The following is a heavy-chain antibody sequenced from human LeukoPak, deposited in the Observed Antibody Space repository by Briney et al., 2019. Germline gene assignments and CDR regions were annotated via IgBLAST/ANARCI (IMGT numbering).Heavy chain of an antibody. CDR1: GDSITTDY. V-gene: IGHV4-4*08. CDR2: IYRLGNT. Sequence: SETLSLTCSVSGDSITTDYWSWIRQPPGKGLEWIGYIYRLGNTDYNPSLKSRVTISVDTSKNQLSLNLSSVTAADTTVYYCAGRGQRYFRDWGQGTLVTVSS. CDR3: AGRGQRYFRD. J-gene: IGHJ1*01.